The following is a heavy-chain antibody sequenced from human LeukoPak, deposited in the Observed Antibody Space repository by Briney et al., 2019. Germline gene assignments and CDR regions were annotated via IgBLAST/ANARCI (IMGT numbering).Heavy chain of an antibody. Sequence: SETLSLACTVSGGSISSYYWSWIRQPPGKGLEWIGYIYYSGSTNYNPSLKSRVTISVDTSKNQFSLKLSSVTAADTAVYYCAGGYSYGTWGQGTLVTVSS. CDR2: IYYSGST. CDR1: GGSISSYY. D-gene: IGHD5-18*01. CDR3: AGGYSYGT. J-gene: IGHJ5*02. V-gene: IGHV4-59*01.